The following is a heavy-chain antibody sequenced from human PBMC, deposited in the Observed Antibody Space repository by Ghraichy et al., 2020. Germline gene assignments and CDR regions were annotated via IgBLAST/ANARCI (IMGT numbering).Heavy chain of an antibody. CDR2: IYTDGST. CDR1: GFTVSSNY. D-gene: IGHD2-8*02. V-gene: IGHV3-53*01. J-gene: IGHJ6*02. Sequence: GGSLRLSCAASGFTVSSNYMTWVRQAPGKGLEWVSVIYTDGSTYYAESVKGRFTLARDTSENSLYLQMNSLRAEDTAVYYCAREVLFSDTWCDDYYALDVWGQGTTVTVSS. CDR3: AREVLFSDTWCDDYYALDV.